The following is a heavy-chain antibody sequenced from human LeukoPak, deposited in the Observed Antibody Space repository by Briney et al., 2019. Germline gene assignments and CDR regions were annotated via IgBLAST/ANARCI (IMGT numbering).Heavy chain of an antibody. D-gene: IGHD2-15*01. J-gene: IGHJ4*02. CDR1: GFTFSSYG. V-gene: IGHV3-30*18. Sequence: GRSLRLSCAASGFTFSSYGMHWVRQAPGKGLEWVAVISYDGSNKYYADSVKGRFTISRDNSKNTLYLQMNSLRAEDTAVYYCAKQLGYCSDGSCYFPYWGQGTLVTVSS. CDR3: AKQLGYCSDGSCYFPY. CDR2: ISYDGSNK.